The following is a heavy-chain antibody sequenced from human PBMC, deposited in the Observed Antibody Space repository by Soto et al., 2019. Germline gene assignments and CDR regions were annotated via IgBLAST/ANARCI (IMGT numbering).Heavy chain of an antibody. CDR2: FIPIFRTL. J-gene: IGHJ3*01. V-gene: IGHV1-69*01. D-gene: IGHD3-22*01. CDR3: FRDRLIYYSDPQEEFVAADYEV. CDR1: GGIFGSHG. Sequence: QVQLIQSEAEVKKPGSSVRVSCTASGGIFGSHGFSWVRQAPGQRLEWVGGFIPIFRTLTYTEKFQARVRIAADESTNTVYLDLSSLTSEDTAVYYCFRDRLIYYSDPQEEFVAADYEVWGQGTMVSVSS.